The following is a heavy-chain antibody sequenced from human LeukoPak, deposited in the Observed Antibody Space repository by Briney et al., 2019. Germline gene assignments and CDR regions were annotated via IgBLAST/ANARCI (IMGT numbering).Heavy chain of an antibody. J-gene: IGHJ4*02. V-gene: IGHV3-30-3*01. CDR2: ISYDGGNK. CDR3: ARDNRGYNYFDY. CDR1: GFTFSSYA. D-gene: IGHD5-24*01. Sequence: PGRSLRLSCAASGFTFSSYAMHWVRQAPGKGLEWVALISYDGGNKYYADSVKGRFTLSRDNSKNTLYLQMNSLRAEDTAVYYCARDNRGYNYFDYWGQGTLVTVSS.